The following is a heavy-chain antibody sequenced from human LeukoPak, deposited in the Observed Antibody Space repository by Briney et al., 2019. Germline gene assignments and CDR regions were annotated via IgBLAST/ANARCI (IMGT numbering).Heavy chain of an antibody. Sequence: SETLSLTCTVSGGSISSYYWSWIRQPAGKGLEWIGRIYTSGSTNYNPSLKSRVTMSVDTSKNQFSLKLSSVTAAGTAVYYCARVQKSGLLWFGEFYWFDPWGQGTLVTVSS. CDR2: IYTSGST. CDR1: GGSISSYY. CDR3: ARVQKSGLLWFGEFYWFDP. J-gene: IGHJ5*02. D-gene: IGHD3-10*01. V-gene: IGHV4-4*07.